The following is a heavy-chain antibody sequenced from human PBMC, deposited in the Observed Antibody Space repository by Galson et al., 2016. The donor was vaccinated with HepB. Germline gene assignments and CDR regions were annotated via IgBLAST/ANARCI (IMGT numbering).Heavy chain of an antibody. D-gene: IGHD3-10*01. Sequence: LRLSCAASGFTFSNYAMSWVRQAPGKGLEWLGEINHRGITNQNPSLNSRVTISIDTSKNQFSLNLSSVTAADTAMYYCAREAVGYSTSGTPPYGMDVWGQGTTVTVSS. CDR2: INHRGIT. CDR3: AREAVGYSTSGTPPYGMDV. CDR1: GFTFSNYA. V-gene: IGHV4-34*01. J-gene: IGHJ6*02.